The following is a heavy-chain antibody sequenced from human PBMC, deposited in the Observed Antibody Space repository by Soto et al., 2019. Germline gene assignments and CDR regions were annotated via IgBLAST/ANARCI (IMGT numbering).Heavy chain of an antibody. Sequence: GASVKVSCKASGYTFTSYAMHWVRQAPGQRLEWMGWINAGNGNTKYSQKFQGRVTITRDTSASTAYMELSSLRSEDTAVYYCARAPQYYYDSSGYSPFDYWGQGTLVTVSS. V-gene: IGHV1-3*01. CDR2: INAGNGNT. CDR3: ARAPQYYYDSSGYSPFDY. CDR1: GYTFTSYA. D-gene: IGHD3-22*01. J-gene: IGHJ4*02.